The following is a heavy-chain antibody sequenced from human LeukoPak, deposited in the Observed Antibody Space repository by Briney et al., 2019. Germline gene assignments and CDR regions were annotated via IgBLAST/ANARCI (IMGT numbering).Heavy chain of an antibody. CDR1: GDSISSSSYY. Sequence: SETLSLTCTVSGDSISSSSYYWGWIRQPPGKGLEWIGSIYYSGSTYYNPSLKSRVTISVDTSKNQFSLKLSSVTAADTAVYYCATTRYYCDSSGYYLDAFHIWGQGTMVTVSS. V-gene: IGHV4-39*01. CDR3: ATTRYYCDSSGYYLDAFHI. J-gene: IGHJ3*02. D-gene: IGHD3-22*01. CDR2: IYYSGST.